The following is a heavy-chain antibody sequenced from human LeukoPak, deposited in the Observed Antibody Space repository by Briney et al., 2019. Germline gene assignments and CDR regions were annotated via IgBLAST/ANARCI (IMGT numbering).Heavy chain of an antibody. D-gene: IGHD3-10*01. V-gene: IGHV3-30*02. Sequence: GGSLRLSCAASGFTFSTHGMHWVRQAPGKGLEWVAFIRYDGINKYYADSVKGRFTISRDSFKNTLYLQMNSLRPEDTAVYYCAKEGDYYGSGSYRDGFDIWGQGTRATVSS. CDR1: GFTFSTHG. CDR3: AKEGDYYGSGSYRDGFDI. J-gene: IGHJ3*02. CDR2: IRYDGINK.